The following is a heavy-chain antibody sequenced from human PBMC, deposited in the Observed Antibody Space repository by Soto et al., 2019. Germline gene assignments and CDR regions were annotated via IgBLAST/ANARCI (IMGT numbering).Heavy chain of an antibody. Sequence: EVQLVESGGGLVTPGGSLRLSCAASGFTFSSYGMNWVRQAPGKGLEWVSSISSGSSFIYYADSVKGRFTISRDNAKNSLYLQMNSLRAEDTAMYYCTRVLLGTYYGSDFDYWGQGTLVTVSS. D-gene: IGHD1-26*01. CDR3: TRVLLGTYYGSDFDY. CDR2: ISSGSSFI. J-gene: IGHJ4*02. V-gene: IGHV3-21*01. CDR1: GFTFSSYG.